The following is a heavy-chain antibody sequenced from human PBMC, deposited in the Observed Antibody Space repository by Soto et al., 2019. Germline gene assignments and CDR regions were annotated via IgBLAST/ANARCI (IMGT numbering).Heavy chain of an antibody. J-gene: IGHJ5*02. CDR3: ARLAHWFDP. Sequence: XXTLSLPCTVSGGSISSYYWRWIRQPPGKGLEWIGYIYYSGSTNYNPSLKSRVTISVDTSKNQFSLKMSSVTAADTAVYYCARLAHWFDPWGQGTLVTVSS. CDR2: IYYSGST. CDR1: GGSISSYY. V-gene: IGHV4-59*01.